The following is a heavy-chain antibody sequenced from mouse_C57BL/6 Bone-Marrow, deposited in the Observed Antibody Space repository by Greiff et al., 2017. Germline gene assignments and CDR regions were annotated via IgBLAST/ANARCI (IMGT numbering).Heavy chain of an antibody. CDR3: AKHLRPYYFAY. V-gene: IGHV3-6*01. Sequence: EVQRVESGPGLVKPSQSLSLTCSVTGYSITSGYYWNWIRQFPGNKLEWMGYISYDGSNNYNQSLKNRISITRDTSTNQFFLKLNSLTTEDTATYYCAKHLRPYYFAYWGQGTTLTVSS. J-gene: IGHJ2*01. D-gene: IGHD2-12*01. CDR2: ISYDGSN. CDR1: GYSITSGYY.